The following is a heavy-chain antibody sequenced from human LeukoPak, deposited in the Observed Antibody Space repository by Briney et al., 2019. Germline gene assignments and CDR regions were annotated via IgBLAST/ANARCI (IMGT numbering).Heavy chain of an antibody. V-gene: IGHV5-51*01. J-gene: IGHJ3*02. D-gene: IGHD1-1*01. CDR3: ARQRLSRRYRDAFDI. CDR2: IYPGDSDT. Sequence: GESLKISCKGSGYSFTSYWIGWVRQMPGKGLEWMGIIYPGDSDTRYSPSFQGQVTISADKSISTAYLQWSSLKASDTAMYYCARQRLSRRYRDAFDIWGQGTMVTVSS. CDR1: GYSFTSYW.